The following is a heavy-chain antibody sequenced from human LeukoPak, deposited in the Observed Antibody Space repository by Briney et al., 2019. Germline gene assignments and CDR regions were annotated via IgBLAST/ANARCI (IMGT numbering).Heavy chain of an antibody. D-gene: IGHD3-3*01. J-gene: IGHJ3*02. CDR1: GYSFTSYW. Sequence: GESLKISCKGSGYSFTSYWIGWVRQAPGKGLEWVANIKQDGSEKYYVDSVKGRFTISRDNAKNSLYLQMNSLRAEDTAVYYCARAQSLRFLEWLPVSAFDIWGQGTMVTVSS. CDR3: ARAQSLRFLEWLPVSAFDI. CDR2: IKQDGSEK. V-gene: IGHV3-7*01.